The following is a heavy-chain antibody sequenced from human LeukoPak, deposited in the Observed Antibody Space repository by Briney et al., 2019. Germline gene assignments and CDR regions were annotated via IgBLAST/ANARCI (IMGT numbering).Heavy chain of an antibody. CDR3: VCLGLGGLSLD. CDR1: GFTFSSYE. D-gene: IGHD3-16*01. J-gene: IGHJ4*02. CDR2: ITSGGTI. V-gene: IGHV3-48*03. Sequence: GGSLRLSCAASGFTFSSYEMNWVRQAPGKGLEWVSYITSGGTIYYADSVKGRFTISRDNAKNTLYLQMNSLRVEDTAVYYCVCLGLGGLSLDWGQGTLVTVSS.